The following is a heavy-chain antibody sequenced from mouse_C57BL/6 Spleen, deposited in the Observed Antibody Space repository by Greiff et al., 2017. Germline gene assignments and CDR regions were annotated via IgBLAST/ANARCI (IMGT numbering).Heavy chain of an antibody. J-gene: IGHJ2*01. D-gene: IGHD2-4*01. V-gene: IGHV1-53*01. CDR3: ARGDDYDGLHFDY. CDR2: INPSNGGT. Sequence: QVQLQQPGTELVKPGASVKLSCKASGYTFTSYWMHWVKQRPGQGLEWIGNINPSNGGTNYNEKVKSKATLTIDKSTSTAYMQLSSLSSEDSAVYYCARGDDYDGLHFDYWGQGTPLTVSS. CDR1: GYTFTSYW.